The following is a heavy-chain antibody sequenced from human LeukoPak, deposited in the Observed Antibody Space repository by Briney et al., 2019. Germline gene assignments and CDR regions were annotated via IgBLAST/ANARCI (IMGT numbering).Heavy chain of an antibody. V-gene: IGHV3-15*01. CDR2: IKSKTDGGST. D-gene: IGHD4-23*01. J-gene: IGHJ6*03. Sequence: PGGSLRLSCAASGSTSSSYSMNWVRQAPGKGLEWVGRIKSKTDGGSTDYAAPVKGRFTISRDSSKNTLYLQMNSLRAEDTAMYYCARREPHGDYGGKIRYYYYMDVWGKGTTITISS. CDR3: ARREPHGDYGGKIRYYYYMDV. CDR1: GSTSSSYS.